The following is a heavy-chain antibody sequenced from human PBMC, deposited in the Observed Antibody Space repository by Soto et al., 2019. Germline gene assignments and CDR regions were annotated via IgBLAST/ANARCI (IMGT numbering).Heavy chain of an antibody. CDR3: AKDEGGIFDS. D-gene: IGHD3-16*01. V-gene: IGHV1-2*02. J-gene: IGHJ4*01. CDR1: GYTFAAYY. CDR2: IFPNSVGST. Sequence: ASVKVSCKTSGYTFAAYYLHWVRQAPGQGLEWMGFIFPNSVGSTTSAPQFEGRVTMTRDSSISTAYLELSGLTSEDTGVYYCAKDEGGIFDSWGQGTLVTVSS.